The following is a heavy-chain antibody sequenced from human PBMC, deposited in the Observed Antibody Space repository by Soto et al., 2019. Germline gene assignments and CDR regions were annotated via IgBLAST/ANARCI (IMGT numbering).Heavy chain of an antibody. CDR3: ERNERYASGWYNWFDP. D-gene: IGHD6-19*01. Sequence: SQTLSLTCAISGDSVSSDSAAWNWIRQSPSRGLEWLGRTYYRSKWYNHYAVSVKSRITINPDTSKNQFSLQLNSVTPEDTAVYYCERNERYASGWYNWFDPWGQGTLVTVSS. CDR2: TYYRSKWYN. J-gene: IGHJ5*02. CDR1: GDSVSSDSAA. V-gene: IGHV6-1*01.